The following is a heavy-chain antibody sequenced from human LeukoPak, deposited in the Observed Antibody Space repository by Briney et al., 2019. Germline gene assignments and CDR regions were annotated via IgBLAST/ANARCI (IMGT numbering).Heavy chain of an antibody. CDR2: MNPNSGNT. J-gene: IGHJ4*02. Sequence: GASVKVSCKASGYTFTKYDINWVRQATGQGLEWMGWMNPNSGNTAYAQKFQGRVTMTRDTSISTVYMQLSSLRSEDTAMYYCARSLRGWYKDYWGQGTLVTVSS. V-gene: IGHV1-8*01. D-gene: IGHD6-19*01. CDR3: ARSLRGWYKDY. CDR1: GYTFTKYD.